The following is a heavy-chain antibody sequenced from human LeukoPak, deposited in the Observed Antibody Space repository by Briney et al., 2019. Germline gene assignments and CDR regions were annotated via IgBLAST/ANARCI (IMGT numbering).Heavy chain of an antibody. CDR1: GFTFSSYG. Sequence: GGPLRLSCAASGFTFSSYGMHWVRQAPGKGLEWVAVISYDGSNKYYADSVKGRFTISRDNSKNTLYLQMDSLRAEDTAVYYCAKGLTRITMVRGVINNWFDPWGQGTLVTVSS. J-gene: IGHJ5*02. D-gene: IGHD3-10*01. V-gene: IGHV3-30*18. CDR3: AKGLTRITMVRGVINNWFDP. CDR2: ISYDGSNK.